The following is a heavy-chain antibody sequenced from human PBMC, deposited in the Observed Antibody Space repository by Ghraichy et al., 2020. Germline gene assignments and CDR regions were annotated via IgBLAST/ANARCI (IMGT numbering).Heavy chain of an antibody. V-gene: IGHV1-2*06. CDR1: GYTFNGYY. Sequence: VKVSCKASGYTFNGYYMHWVRQAPGQGLEWMGRINPNSGGTKYAQKFQGRVTMTRDTSISTAYMELSRLRIDDTALYYCARGRLSMVRGKAPGFDPWGQGTLVTVSS. J-gene: IGHJ5*02. CDR2: INPNSGGT. CDR3: ARGRLSMVRGKAPGFDP. D-gene: IGHD3-10*01.